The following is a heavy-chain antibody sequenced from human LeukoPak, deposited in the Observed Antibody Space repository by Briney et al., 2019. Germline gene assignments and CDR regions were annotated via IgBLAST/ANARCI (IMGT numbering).Heavy chain of an antibody. Sequence: PGGSLRLSCTASGFTFGDYAMSWFRQAPGKGLEWVGFIRSKAYGGTTEYAASVKGRFTISRDDSKSIAYLQMNSLRDEDTGVYYCAKGLRTGVGPYMGYHYYMDVWGKGATVTVSS. CDR3: AKGLRTGVGPYMGYHYYMDV. J-gene: IGHJ6*03. CDR2: IRSKAYGGTT. V-gene: IGHV3-49*03. D-gene: IGHD3-16*01. CDR1: GFTFGDYA.